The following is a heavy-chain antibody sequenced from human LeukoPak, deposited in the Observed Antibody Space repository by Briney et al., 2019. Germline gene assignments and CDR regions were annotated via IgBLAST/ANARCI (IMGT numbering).Heavy chain of an antibody. D-gene: IGHD5-12*01. CDR3: AKEGGYSNRRWCDS. V-gene: IGHV3-23*01. CDR2: ISGSGDDT. J-gene: IGHJ5*01. CDR1: GFTFNKYV. Sequence: PGGSLRLSCAASGFTFNKYVVSWVRQAPGKGLEWVSSISGSGDDTYYADSVKGRFTISRDNSKNTLFLQMNSLRAEDAALYYCAKEGGYSNRRWCDSWGQGTLVSVSS.